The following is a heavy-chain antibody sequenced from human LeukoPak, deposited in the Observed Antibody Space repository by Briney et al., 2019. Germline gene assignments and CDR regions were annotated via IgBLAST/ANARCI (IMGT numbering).Heavy chain of an antibody. CDR2: IYTSGST. CDR1: GGSISSYY. CDR3: ARGGGATTKHDAFDI. J-gene: IGHJ3*02. D-gene: IGHD1-26*01. Sequence: QTSETLSLTCTVSGGSISSYYWSWIRQPAGKELEWIGRIYTSGSTNYNPSLKSRVTMSVDTSKSQFSLKLSSVTAADTAVYYCARGGGATTKHDAFDIWGQGTMVTVSS. V-gene: IGHV4-4*07.